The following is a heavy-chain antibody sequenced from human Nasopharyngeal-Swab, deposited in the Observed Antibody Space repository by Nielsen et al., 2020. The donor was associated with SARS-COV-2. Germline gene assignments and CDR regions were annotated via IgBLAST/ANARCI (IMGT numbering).Heavy chain of an antibody. CDR2: VNLDGSEK. D-gene: IGHD6-19*01. Sequence: GESLKISCAASGFTFSSYWMSWVRQVPGKGLEWVANVNLDGSEKYYVDSVKGRFTISRDNAKNLLYVQMNSLRAEDTAVYYCARDGGSGRYVWGQGTLVTVSS. CDR3: ARDGGSGRYV. V-gene: IGHV3-7*04. CDR1: GFTFSSYW. J-gene: IGHJ4*02.